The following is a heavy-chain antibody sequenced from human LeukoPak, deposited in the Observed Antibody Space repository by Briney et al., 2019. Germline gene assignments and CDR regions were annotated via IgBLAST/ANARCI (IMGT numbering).Heavy chain of an antibody. J-gene: IGHJ4*02. CDR2: IYAGDSGT. CDR3: TRHIAAAGPDY. CDR1: GYSFTSHW. Sequence: GESLKISCRGSGYSFTSHWIGWVRQMPGKGLEWMAIIYAGDSGTRISPSFQGQVTISADKSISTAYLQWSSLKASDTAIYYCTRHIAAAGPDYWGQGTLVTVSA. D-gene: IGHD6-25*01. V-gene: IGHV5-51*01.